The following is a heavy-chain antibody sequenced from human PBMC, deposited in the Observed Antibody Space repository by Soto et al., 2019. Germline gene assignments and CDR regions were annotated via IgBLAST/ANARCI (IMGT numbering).Heavy chain of an antibody. J-gene: IGHJ6*03. V-gene: IGHV1-46*01. D-gene: IGHD3-16*01. Sequence: ASVKVSCKASGYTFTSYYMHRVRQAPGQGLEWMGIINPSGGSTSYAQKFQGRVTMTRNTSMSTAYMELSSLRSEDTAVYYCASGHIGGYMDVWGKGTTVTVSS. CDR1: GYTFTSYY. CDR2: INPSGGST. CDR3: ASGHIGGYMDV.